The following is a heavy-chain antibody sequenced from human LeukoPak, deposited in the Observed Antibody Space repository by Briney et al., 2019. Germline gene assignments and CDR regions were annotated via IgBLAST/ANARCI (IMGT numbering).Heavy chain of an antibody. D-gene: IGHD3-10*01. CDR2: ISGSGGST. V-gene: IGHV3-23*01. CDR3: AKDLELLWFGETAAAFDY. J-gene: IGHJ4*02. CDR1: GFTFSSYA. Sequence: SGGSLRLSCAASGFTFSSYAMSWVRQAPGKGLEWVSAISGSGGSTYYADSVKGRFTISRDNSKNTLYLQMNSLRAEDTAVYYCAKDLELLWFGETAAAFDYWGQGTLVTVSS.